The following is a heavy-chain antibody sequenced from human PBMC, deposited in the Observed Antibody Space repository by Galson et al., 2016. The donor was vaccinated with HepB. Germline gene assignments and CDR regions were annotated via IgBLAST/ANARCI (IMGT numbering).Heavy chain of an antibody. CDR3: ASLITGTTQHIFDV. CDR2: IYYTGYT. J-gene: IGHJ3*01. CDR1: GGSISSYY. Sequence: SETLSLTCTVSGGSISSYYWSWIRQPPGKRLEYIGYIYYTGYTNYNPSLKSRVTISVDTSKNQFSLRLNSVTAADTAVYYCASLITGTTQHIFDVWGQGTMVTVSS. D-gene: IGHD1-20*01. V-gene: IGHV4-59*01.